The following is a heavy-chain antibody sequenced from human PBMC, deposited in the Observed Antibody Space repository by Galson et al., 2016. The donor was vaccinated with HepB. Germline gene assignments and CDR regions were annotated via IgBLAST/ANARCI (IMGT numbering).Heavy chain of an antibody. V-gene: IGHV3-23*01. CDR3: ARRLLLYGMDV. D-gene: IGHD2-15*01. J-gene: IGHJ6*02. CDR1: GFNFDFYA. CDR2: IDGGSGDNT. Sequence: LRLSCAASGFNFDFYAMNWVRQAPGKGLEWVSTIDGGSGDNTYYADSVKGRFPIPRDNSKNTLFLQMNSLRADDTAVYYCARRLLLYGMDVWGQGTTVAVSS.